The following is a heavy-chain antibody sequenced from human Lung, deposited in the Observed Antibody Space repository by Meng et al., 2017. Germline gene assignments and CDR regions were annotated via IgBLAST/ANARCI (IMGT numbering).Heavy chain of an antibody. V-gene: IGHV1-2*06. CDR1: GYTFPDYW. J-gene: IGHJ4*02. CDR2: INPKSGDT. CDR3: ARDEDISAAGKLFGDY. Sequence: QGALVQSGAEVKNPGAAVKVSCKASGYTFPDYWLHWVRRAPGQVLEWMGRINPKSGDTHYAQRFQGRVTMTGDTSISTAYMELSGLRSDDTAMYYCARDEDISAAGKLFGDYWGQGTLVTVSS. D-gene: IGHD6-13*01.